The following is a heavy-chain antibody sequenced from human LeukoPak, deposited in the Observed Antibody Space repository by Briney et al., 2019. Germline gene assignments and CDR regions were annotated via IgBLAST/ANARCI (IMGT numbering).Heavy chain of an antibody. J-gene: IGHJ4*02. CDR3: ARDGGSGWSYFDY. V-gene: IGHV3-48*01. D-gene: IGHD6-19*01. CDR1: GFTFSSYS. CDR2: ISSSSSTI. Sequence: GGSLRLSCAASGFTFSSYSMNGVRQAPGKGLEWVSYISSSSSTIYYADSVKGRFTISRDNAKNSLYLQMNSLRAEDTAVYYCARDGGSGWSYFDYWGQGTLVTVSS.